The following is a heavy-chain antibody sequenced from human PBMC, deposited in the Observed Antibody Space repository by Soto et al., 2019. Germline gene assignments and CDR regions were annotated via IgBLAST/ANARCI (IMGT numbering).Heavy chain of an antibody. CDR3: ARDSAQVVAATTWFDP. CDR2: ISYDGSNK. CDR1: GFTFSSYA. Sequence: SLRLSCAASGFTFSSYAMHWVRQAPGKGLEWVAVISYDGSNKYYADSVKGRFTTSRDNSKNTLYLQMNSLRAEDTAVYYCARDSAQVVAATTWFDPWGQGTLVTVSS. J-gene: IGHJ5*02. D-gene: IGHD2-15*01. V-gene: IGHV3-30-3*01.